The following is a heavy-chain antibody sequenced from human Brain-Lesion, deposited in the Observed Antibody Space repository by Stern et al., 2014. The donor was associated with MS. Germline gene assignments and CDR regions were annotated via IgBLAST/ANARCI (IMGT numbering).Heavy chain of an antibody. CDR2: IFSTGET. CDR3: ARMREYCSGGICFAGYYDS. V-gene: IGHV2-26*01. CDR1: GFSLSNAAMG. D-gene: IGHD2-15*01. Sequence: ESGPVLVKPTATLTLTCSVSGFSLSNAAMGVSWIRPPPGKALECLAHIFSTGETAYSTSLKSRLTISKDTSRSQVVLTMTNMDPVDTATYYCARMREYCSGGICFAGYYDSWGQGTLVTVSS. J-gene: IGHJ4*02.